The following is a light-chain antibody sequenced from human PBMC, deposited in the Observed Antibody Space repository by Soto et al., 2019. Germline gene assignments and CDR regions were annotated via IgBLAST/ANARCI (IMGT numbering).Light chain of an antibody. CDR2: AAS. CDR1: QSGSSSY. J-gene: IGKJ2*01. Sequence: EIVLTQSPGTLSLSPGEGATLSCRASQSGSSSYLAWFQQKPGQPPRILIYAASSRATGVPDSFSGSGSGTDFTLTISRLEPEDFAVYYCQQYGTSPYTFGQGTKLEI. CDR3: QQYGTSPYT. V-gene: IGKV3-20*01.